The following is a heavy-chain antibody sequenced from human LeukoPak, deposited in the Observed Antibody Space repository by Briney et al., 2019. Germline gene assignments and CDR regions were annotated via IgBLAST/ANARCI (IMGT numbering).Heavy chain of an antibody. CDR1: GFTFSSHG. V-gene: IGHV3-23*01. CDR2: ISPSGGIT. Sequence: GGSLRLSCAASGFTFSSHGMNWVRQAPGKGLEWVSGISPSGGITYYTDSVKGRFTISRDNSKNTVSLQMNSLRGEDTAVYYCAREMSRDCSGGSCYNNWFDPWGQGTLVTVSS. CDR3: AREMSRDCSGGSCYNNWFDP. D-gene: IGHD2-15*01. J-gene: IGHJ5*02.